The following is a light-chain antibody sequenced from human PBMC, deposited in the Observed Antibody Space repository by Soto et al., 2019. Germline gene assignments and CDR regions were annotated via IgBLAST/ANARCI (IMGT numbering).Light chain of an antibody. CDR3: HHYGRSAIFT. CDR1: QSVSSNF. V-gene: IGKV3-20*01. CDR2: GAS. J-gene: IGKJ3*01. Sequence: EIVMTQSPGTLSLSPGERATLSCRASQSVSSNFLAGYQQRPGQAPRLLMDGASSRAAGIPDRFSGSGSGTDFTLTISRLEPEDFAVYYCHHYGRSAIFTFGPGTTVDIK.